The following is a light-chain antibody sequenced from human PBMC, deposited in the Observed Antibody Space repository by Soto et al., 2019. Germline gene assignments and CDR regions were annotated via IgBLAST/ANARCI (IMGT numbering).Light chain of an antibody. CDR2: GAS. J-gene: IGKJ1*01. V-gene: IGKV3-15*01. CDR3: QQYSYFAT. CDR1: QSVSSN. Sequence: EIVMTQSPATLSVSPGERATLSCRASQSVSSNLAWYQQKPGQAPRLLIYGASTRATGIPARFSGSGSGTEFTLTISSLQPDDSATYYCQQYSYFATFGQGTRVEVK.